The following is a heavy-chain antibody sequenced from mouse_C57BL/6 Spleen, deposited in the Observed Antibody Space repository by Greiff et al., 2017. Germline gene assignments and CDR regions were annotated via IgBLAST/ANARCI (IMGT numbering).Heavy chain of an antibody. CDR1: GFTFSDYY. V-gene: IGHV5-16*01. CDR3: ARVVNYYCSIYFDY. CDR2: INYDGSST. D-gene: IGHD1-1*01. Sequence: EVNVVESEGGLVQPGSSMKLSCTASGFTFSDYYMAWVRQVPEKGLEWVANINYDGSSTYYLDSLKSRFIISRDNATNLLYLQMISLKSEDTATYYCARVVNYYCSIYFDYWGQGTTLTVSS. J-gene: IGHJ2*01.